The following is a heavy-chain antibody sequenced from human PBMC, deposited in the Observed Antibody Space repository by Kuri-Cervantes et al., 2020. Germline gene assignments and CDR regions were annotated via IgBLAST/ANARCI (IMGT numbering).Heavy chain of an antibody. CDR3: ARHVAKSAYNSGYGGENYYYYYDMDV. Sequence: GGSLRLSCKASEYTFTSYWIGWVRQIPGKGLEWMGIIYPGDSDTRYSPSFQGQVTMSADKSISTAYLQWSSLKASDTAIYYCARHVAKSAYNSGYGGENYYYYYDMDVWGKGTPVTVSS. D-gene: IGHD3-9*01. V-gene: IGHV5-51*01. J-gene: IGHJ6*03. CDR2: IYPGDSDT. CDR1: EYTFTSYW.